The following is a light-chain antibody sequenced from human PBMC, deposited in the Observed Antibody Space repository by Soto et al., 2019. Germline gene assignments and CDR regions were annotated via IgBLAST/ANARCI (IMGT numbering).Light chain of an antibody. Sequence: DIHMTQSPSSLSASIGDRVSITCRASQGIRNFLAWFQQKPGKAPKSLIYAAYTLQSGVPTRFSGSGSGTDFNLTISSLQPEDFGTYYCQQYTDHPTFGQGTRLELK. CDR2: AAY. CDR1: QGIRNF. CDR3: QQYTDHPT. J-gene: IGKJ5*01. V-gene: IGKV1-16*01.